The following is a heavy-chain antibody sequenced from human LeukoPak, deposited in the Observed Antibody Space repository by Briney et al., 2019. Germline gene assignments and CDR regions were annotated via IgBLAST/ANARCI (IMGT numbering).Heavy chain of an antibody. CDR2: ISSSSSYI. D-gene: IGHD3-16*02. V-gene: IGHV3-21*01. CDR1: GFTFSSYS. CDR3: ARAVTYYDYVWGSYRLYYFDY. Sequence: PGGSLRLSCAASGFTFSSYSMNWVRQAPGKGLEWVSSISSSSSYIYYADSVKGRFTISRDNDKNSLYLQMNSLRAEDTAVYYCARAVTYYDYVWGSYRLYYFDYWGQGTLVTVSS. J-gene: IGHJ4*02.